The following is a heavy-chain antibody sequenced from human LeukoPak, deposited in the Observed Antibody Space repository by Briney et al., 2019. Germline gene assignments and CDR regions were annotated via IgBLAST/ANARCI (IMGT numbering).Heavy chain of an antibody. J-gene: IGHJ4*02. V-gene: IGHV3-23*01. D-gene: IGHD3-10*01. CDR1: GFTFSSYG. CDR3: AKKKDPYYYGSGSYGFDY. Sequence: GGSLRLSCAASGFTFSSYGMSWVRQAPGKGLEWVSAISGSGGSTYYADSVKGRFTISRDNSKNTLYLQMNSLRAEDTAVYYCAKKKDPYYYGSGSYGFDYWGQGTLVTVSS. CDR2: ISGSGGST.